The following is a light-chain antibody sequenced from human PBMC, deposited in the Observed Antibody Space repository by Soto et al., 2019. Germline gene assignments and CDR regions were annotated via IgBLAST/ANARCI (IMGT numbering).Light chain of an antibody. CDR1: SSDVGPYNS. Sequence: QYVLTQPRSVSGSPGQSVTISCTGTSSDVGPYNSVSWYQHHPGKAPKLMIYDVSKRPSGVPDRFSGSKSGNTASLTISGLQADDGADYYCFSYAGSYTWVFGGGTKLTVL. CDR3: FSYAGSYTWV. V-gene: IGLV2-11*01. CDR2: DVS. J-gene: IGLJ3*02.